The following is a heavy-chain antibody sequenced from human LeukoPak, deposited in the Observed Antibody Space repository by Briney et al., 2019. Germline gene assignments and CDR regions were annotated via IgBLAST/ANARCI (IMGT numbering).Heavy chain of an antibody. D-gene: IGHD1-14*01. CDR2: VHYSGTT. CDR1: GGSISNIRYY. V-gene: IGHV4-39*07. J-gene: IGHJ4*02. Sequence: PSETLSLTCNVSGGSISNIRYYWGWIRQPPGKGLEWIGGVHYSGTTAYNPSLNSRVTISLDTSNNQFSLKLTSVTAADTAVYYCAIDRTGWASDYWGQGTLVTVSS. CDR3: AIDRTGWASDY.